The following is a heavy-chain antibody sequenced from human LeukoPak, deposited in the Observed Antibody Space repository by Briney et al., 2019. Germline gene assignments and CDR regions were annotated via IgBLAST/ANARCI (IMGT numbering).Heavy chain of an antibody. D-gene: IGHD1-26*01. J-gene: IGHJ4*02. CDR3: ARDLYSGSYSGTGY. V-gene: IGHV3-7*03. Sequence: GGSLRLSCVGSGFTLSSYWMSWVRQAPGKGLEWVANIKQDGSAKYCVDSVKGRFTISRDNAKNSLYLQMKSLRAEDTALYYCARDLYSGSYSGTGYWGQGTLVTVSS. CDR2: IKQDGSAK. CDR1: GFTLSSYW.